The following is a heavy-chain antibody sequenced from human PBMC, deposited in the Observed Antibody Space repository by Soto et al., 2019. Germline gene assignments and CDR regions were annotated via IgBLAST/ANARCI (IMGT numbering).Heavy chain of an antibody. D-gene: IGHD4-17*01. Sequence: QVQLVESGGGEVQPGRSLTISCAASGFTFSTYGMHWVRQTPGKGLEWVAVISYDGTNKFYSDSGKGRFTISRDNFKNTLTMQMNSLRADDTAVYSCAKDLQSYGDYDYYCYGIDVWGLGTRVTVSS. CDR3: AKDLQSYGDYDYYCYGIDV. CDR1: GFTFSTYG. V-gene: IGHV3-30*18. J-gene: IGHJ6*02. CDR2: ISYDGTNK.